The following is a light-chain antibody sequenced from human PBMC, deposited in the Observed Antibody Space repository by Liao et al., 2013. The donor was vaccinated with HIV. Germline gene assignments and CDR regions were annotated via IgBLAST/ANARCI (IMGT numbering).Light chain of an antibody. CDR1: YLGEKH. J-gene: IGLJ1*01. CDR2: QDN. Sequence: SYELTQPPSVSVSPGQTVNIPCSGNYLGEKHVSWYQQKPGQSPVLVIYQDNKRPSGIPERFSGSNSGNTATLTISGTQAMDEADYYCQAWDSTIAYVFGTGTKVTVL. CDR3: QAWDSTIAYV. V-gene: IGLV3-1*01.